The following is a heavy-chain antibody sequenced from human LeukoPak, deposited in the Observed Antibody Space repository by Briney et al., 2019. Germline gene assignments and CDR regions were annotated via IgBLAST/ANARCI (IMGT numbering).Heavy chain of an antibody. CDR2: INAGNGNT. CDR3: ARDFHYYDSSGYYPGY. D-gene: IGHD3-22*01. CDR1: GYTFTSYA. J-gene: IGHJ4*02. V-gene: IGHV1-3*01. Sequence: ALVKVSCKASGYTFTSYAMHWVRQAPGQRLEWMGWINAGNGNTKYSQKFQGRVTITRDTSASTAYMELSSLRSEDTAVYYCARDFHYYDSSGYYPGYWGQGTLVTVSS.